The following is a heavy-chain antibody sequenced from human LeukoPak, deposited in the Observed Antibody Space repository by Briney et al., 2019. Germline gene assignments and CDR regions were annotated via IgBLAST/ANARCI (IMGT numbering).Heavy chain of an antibody. Sequence: ASVKVSCKASGGTFSSYAISWVRQAPGQGLEWMGRIIPILGIANYAQKFQGRVTITADKSTSTAYMELSSLRSEDTAVYYCARGVREYSGYDLGYFDYWGQGTLVTVSS. CDR1: GGTFSSYA. J-gene: IGHJ4*02. CDR2: IIPILGIA. D-gene: IGHD5-12*01. CDR3: ARGVREYSGYDLGYFDY. V-gene: IGHV1-69*04.